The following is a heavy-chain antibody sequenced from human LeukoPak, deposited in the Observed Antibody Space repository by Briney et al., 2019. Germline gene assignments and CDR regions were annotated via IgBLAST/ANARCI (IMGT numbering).Heavy chain of an antibody. CDR1: GVTFSDYY. J-gene: IGHJ6*02. D-gene: IGHD6-13*01. CDR3: ARDQGIADYGMDV. Sequence: PGGSPRLSSSASGVTFSDYYLSWFRPAPGEGVGGVSYISSSGSTIYYADSVKGRFTISRDNAKNSLYLQMNSLRAEDTAVYYCARDQGIADYGMDVWGQGTTVTVSS. V-gene: IGHV3-11*01. CDR2: ISSSGSTI.